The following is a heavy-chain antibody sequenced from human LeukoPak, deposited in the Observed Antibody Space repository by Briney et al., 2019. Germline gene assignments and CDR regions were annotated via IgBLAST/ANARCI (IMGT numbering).Heavy chain of an antibody. V-gene: IGHV3-13*01. D-gene: IGHD1-26*01. CDR2: PGIAGDT. J-gene: IGHJ4*02. CDR3: ARQMQSHGNFDS. CDR1: GFTVSSYA. Sequence: GGSLRLSCAASGFTVSSYAMHWVRQPIGKGLEWVSAPGIAGDTFYPGSVKGRFTISRENARNSLYLQMNSLRAEDTAMYYCARQMQSHGNFDSWGQGTLVTVSS.